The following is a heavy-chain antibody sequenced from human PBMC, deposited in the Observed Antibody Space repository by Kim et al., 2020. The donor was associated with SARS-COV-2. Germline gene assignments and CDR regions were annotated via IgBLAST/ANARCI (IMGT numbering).Heavy chain of an antibody. CDR2: ISAYNGNT. Sequence: ASVKVSCKASGYTFTSYGISWVRQAPGQGLEWMGWISAYNGNTNYAQKLQGRVTMTTDTSTSTAYMELRSLRSDDTAVYYCARASSTSWGGGYYYYYYMDVWGKGTTVTVSS. V-gene: IGHV1-18*01. D-gene: IGHD2-2*01. CDR1: GYTFTSYG. CDR3: ARASSTSWGGGYYYYYYMDV. J-gene: IGHJ6*03.